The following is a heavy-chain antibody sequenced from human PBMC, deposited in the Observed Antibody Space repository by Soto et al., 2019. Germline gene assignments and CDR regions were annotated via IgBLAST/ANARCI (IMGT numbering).Heavy chain of an antibody. CDR2: IIPIFGTA. J-gene: IGHJ5*02. CDR3: ASPSRVYTVTTWGWFDP. CDR1: GGTFSSYA. V-gene: IGHV1-69*13. D-gene: IGHD4-17*01. Sequence: SVKVSCKASGGTFSSYAISWVRQAPGQGLEWMGGIIPIFGTANYAQKFQGRVTITADESTSTAYMELSSLRSEDTAVYYCASPSRVYTVTTWGWFDPWGQGTLVTVSS.